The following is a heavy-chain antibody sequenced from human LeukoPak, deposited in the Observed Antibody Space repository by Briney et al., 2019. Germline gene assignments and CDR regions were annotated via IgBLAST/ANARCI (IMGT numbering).Heavy chain of an antibody. Sequence: GGSLRLSCAASGFTFNNCAMTWVRQAPGKGLEWVSLVSGSGNSTFYADSVKGRFTISRDNSKNTLYLQMNNLRAEDTAVYYCAMWGDITTSQFDYWGQGTLVTVSS. CDR3: AMWGDITTSQFDY. J-gene: IGHJ4*02. D-gene: IGHD5-12*01. CDR2: VSGSGNST. V-gene: IGHV3-23*01. CDR1: GFTFNNCA.